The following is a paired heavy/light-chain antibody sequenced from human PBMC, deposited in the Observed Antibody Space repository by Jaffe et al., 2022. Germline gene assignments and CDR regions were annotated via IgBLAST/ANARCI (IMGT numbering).Light chain of an antibody. V-gene: IGKV1-13*02. Sequence: AIQLTQSPSSLSASVGDRVTITCRASQGISSALAWYQQKPGKAPKLLIYDASSLESGVPSRFSGSGSGTDFTLTISSLQPEDFATYYCQQFNSYPFITFGQGTRLEIK. J-gene: IGKJ5*01. CDR2: DAS. CDR1: QGISSA. CDR3: QQFNSYPFIT.
Heavy chain of an antibody. CDR2: IYYSGST. D-gene: IGHD6-19*01. V-gene: IGHV4-59*01. Sequence: QVQLQESGPGLVKPSETLSLTCTVSGGSISSYYWSWIRQPPGKGLEWIGYIYYSGSTNYNPSLKSRVTISVDTSKNQFSLKLSSVTAADTAVYYCARVFGSGWYYFDYWGQGTLVTVSS. CDR1: GGSISSYY. CDR3: ARVFGSGWYYFDY. J-gene: IGHJ4*02.